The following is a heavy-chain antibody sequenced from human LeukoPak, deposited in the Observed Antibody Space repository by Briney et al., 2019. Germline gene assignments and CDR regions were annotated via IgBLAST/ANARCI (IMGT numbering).Heavy chain of an antibody. CDR3: VRQAGVS. J-gene: IGHJ5*02. V-gene: IGHV3-7*01. Sequence: PGGSLRLSCAVSGFSITNYWMTWVRQAPGKGLEWVANIKGDRSEKYYVDSVKGRFTISRDNDKNYLYLQMNSLRDEDTAVYYCVRQAGVSWGQGTLVTVSS. CDR2: IKGDRSEK. D-gene: IGHD6-19*01. CDR1: GFSITNYW.